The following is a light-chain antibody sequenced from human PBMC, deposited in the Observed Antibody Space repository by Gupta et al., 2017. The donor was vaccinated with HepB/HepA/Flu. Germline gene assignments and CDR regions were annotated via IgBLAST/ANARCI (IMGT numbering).Light chain of an antibody. Sequence: EIVLTQSPATLSLSPGERATRSCRASQDVGFDLAWFQQRPGQPPRLLIYSALHRATDIPLRFSGSGSGTDFTLTISSLEPEDFAVYFCQQRSDGPRTFGQGTKVEIK. CDR1: QDVGFD. CDR3: QQRSDGPRT. CDR2: SAL. V-gene: IGKV3-11*01. J-gene: IGKJ1*01.